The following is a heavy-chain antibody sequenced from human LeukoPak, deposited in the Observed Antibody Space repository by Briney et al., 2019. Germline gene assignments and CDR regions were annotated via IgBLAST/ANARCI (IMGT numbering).Heavy chain of an antibody. V-gene: IGHV3-23*01. Sequence: GGSLRLSCAASGFTFISYAMSWVRQAPGKGLEWVSGISDSGGTTYYADSVKGRFTISRDNSKNTLYLQMNSLRAEDTAVYYCARTYYYDSSGYREDWFDPWGQGTLVTVSS. CDR3: ARTYYYDSSGYREDWFDP. D-gene: IGHD3-22*01. J-gene: IGHJ5*02. CDR1: GFTFISYA. CDR2: ISDSGGTT.